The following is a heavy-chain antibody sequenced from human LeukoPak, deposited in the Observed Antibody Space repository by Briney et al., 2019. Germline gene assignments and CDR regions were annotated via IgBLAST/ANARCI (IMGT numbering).Heavy chain of an antibody. CDR2: IDHSGST. J-gene: IGHJ6*02. D-gene: IGHD3-3*01. Sequence: ETLSLTCAVSGGSISSSNWWSWVRQPPGKGLEWIGEIDHSGSTNYNPSLKSRVTISVDKSKNQFSLKLSSVTAADTAVYYCARAWPKTYDFWSGYSGYGMDVWGQGTTVTVSS. CDR3: ARAWPKTYDFWSGYSGYGMDV. V-gene: IGHV4-4*02. CDR1: GGSISSSNW.